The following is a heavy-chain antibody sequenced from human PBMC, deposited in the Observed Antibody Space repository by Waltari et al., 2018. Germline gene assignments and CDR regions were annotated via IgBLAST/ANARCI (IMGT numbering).Heavy chain of an antibody. D-gene: IGHD1-1*01. CDR1: GYTFIDYY. V-gene: IGHV1-69-2*01. CDR3: ARTTTLKSLDY. Sequence: EVQLGQSGAEVKNPGATVKISCQASGYTFIDYYMHWGQQAPGKGLQWMGRVDPEDGKTIYAEKFQGRVTITADRSTDTVYMELIRLTSDDTAMYYCARTTTLKSLDYWGQGTLVTVSS. J-gene: IGHJ4*02. CDR2: VDPEDGKT.